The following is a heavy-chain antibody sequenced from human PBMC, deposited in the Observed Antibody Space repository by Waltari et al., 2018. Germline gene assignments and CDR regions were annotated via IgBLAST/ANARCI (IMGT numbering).Heavy chain of an antibody. D-gene: IGHD6-13*01. Sequence: EVQLVESGGGLVQHGGSLRRPCAAAGVPFSNNWMTWVRQAPGKGLGWVANINQDGSEKYSVESVKGRFTISRDNAKNSLYLQLNSLRADDTAVYYCTRGGDDSSWYWRNWGQGTLVTVSS. CDR3: TRGGDDSSWYWRN. V-gene: IGHV3-7*01. CDR2: INQDGSEK. CDR1: GVPFSNNW. J-gene: IGHJ4*02.